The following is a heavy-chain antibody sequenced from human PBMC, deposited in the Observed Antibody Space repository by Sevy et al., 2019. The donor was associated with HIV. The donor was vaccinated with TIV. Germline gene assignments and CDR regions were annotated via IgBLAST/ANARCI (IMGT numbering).Heavy chain of an antibody. CDR1: GGSISSGDYY. CDR3: ARYCISTSPHNWFDP. CDR2: IYYSGTT. D-gene: IGHD2-2*01. Sequence: SETLSLTCTVSGGSISSGDYYWTWIRQSPGKGLEWIGYIYYSGTTYYNPSLKSRVTITVHTSKNQFSLRLRSVTAADTAVDFCARYCISTSPHNWFDPWGRGTLVTVSS. V-gene: IGHV4-30-4*01. J-gene: IGHJ5*02.